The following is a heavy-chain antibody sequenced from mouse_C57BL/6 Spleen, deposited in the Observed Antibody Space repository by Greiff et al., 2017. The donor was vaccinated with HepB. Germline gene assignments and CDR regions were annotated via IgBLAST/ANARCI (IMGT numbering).Heavy chain of an antibody. J-gene: IGHJ2*01. CDR2: ISYDGSN. V-gene: IGHV3-6*01. CDR1: GYSITSGYY. CDR3: ARDKGDLFDY. Sequence: EVKLQESGPGLVKPSQSLSLTCSVTGYSITSGYYWNWIRQFPGNKLEWMGYISYDGSNNYNPSLKNRFSITRDTSTNQFFLKLNSVTTEDTATYDCARDKGDLFDYWGQGTTLTVSS.